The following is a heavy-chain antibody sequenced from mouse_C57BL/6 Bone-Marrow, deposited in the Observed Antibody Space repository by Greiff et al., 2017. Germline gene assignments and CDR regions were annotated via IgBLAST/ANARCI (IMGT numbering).Heavy chain of an antibody. CDR2: IYPTSGRT. CDR3: ARAGALGRSLDF. J-gene: IGHJ2*01. D-gene: IGHD4-1*01. Sequence: QVQLQQPGAELVKPGASVKLSCKASGYTFTSYWITWVKQRPGQGLEWIGDIYPTSGRTNNNEKFKSKAILSVDTSSNTAYMHLSSLTSEDSAVFDYARAGALGRSLDFWGQGTTLTVSS. V-gene: IGHV1-55*01. CDR1: GYTFTSYW.